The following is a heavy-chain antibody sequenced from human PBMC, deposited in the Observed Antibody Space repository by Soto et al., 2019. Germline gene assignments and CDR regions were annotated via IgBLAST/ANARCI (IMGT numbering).Heavy chain of an antibody. CDR1: GFTFDDYA. V-gene: IGHV3-9*01. CDR2: ISWNSGNL. D-gene: IGHD4-17*01. Sequence: EVQLVESGGGLVQPDRSLRLSCAASGFTFDDYAMHWVRQAPGKALEWVSGISWNSGNLDYGDSVKGRFTISRDNAKNSLYLQMNSLRPEDTALYYCAKDKSTGEYSYYRYMDVWGKGTTVTVSS. CDR3: AKDKSTGEYSYYRYMDV. J-gene: IGHJ6*03.